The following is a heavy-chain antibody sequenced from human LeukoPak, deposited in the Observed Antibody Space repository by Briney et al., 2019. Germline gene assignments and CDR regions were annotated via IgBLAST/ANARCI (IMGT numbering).Heavy chain of an antibody. CDR2: ISYDGSNK. D-gene: IGHD1-26*01. V-gene: IGHV3-30*04. CDR1: GFTFSSYA. J-gene: IGHJ6*02. Sequence: PGRSLRLSCAASGFTFSSYAMHWVRQAPGKGLEWVAVISYDGSNKYYADTVKGRFTISRDNSKNTLYLQMNSLRAEDTAVYYCAKDMGGSSGWGMDVWGQGTTVTVSS. CDR3: AKDMGGSSGWGMDV.